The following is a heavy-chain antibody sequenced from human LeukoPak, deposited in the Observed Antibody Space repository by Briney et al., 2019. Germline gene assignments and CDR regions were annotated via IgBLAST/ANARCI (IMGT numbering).Heavy chain of an antibody. CDR3: AKDHPPSAYYPIYYYYYYMDV. CDR2: ISYDGSNK. D-gene: IGHD1-26*01. J-gene: IGHJ6*03. V-gene: IGHV3-30*18. Sequence: GRSLRLSCAASGFTFSSYGMHWVRQAPGKGLEWVAVISYDGSNKYYADSVKGRFTISRDNSKNTLYLQMNSLRAEDTAVYYCAKDHPPSAYYPIYYYYYYMDVWGKGTTVTVSS. CDR1: GFTFSSYG.